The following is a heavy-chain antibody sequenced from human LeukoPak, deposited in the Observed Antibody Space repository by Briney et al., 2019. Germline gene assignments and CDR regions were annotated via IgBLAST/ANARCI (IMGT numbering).Heavy chain of an antibody. V-gene: IGHV1-18*01. D-gene: IGHD2-8*01. CDR2: INAYNGNK. J-gene: IGHJ4*02. CDR1: DYTFSSDG. Sequence: ASVKVSCKTSDYTFSSDGFTWVRQAPGKGLEWMGWINAYNGNKNYAPKFQGSVTLTTDTSTNTAYVDLRSLRSDDTAIYYCANRGQQLYDYWGQGTLVTVSS. CDR3: ANRGQQLYDY.